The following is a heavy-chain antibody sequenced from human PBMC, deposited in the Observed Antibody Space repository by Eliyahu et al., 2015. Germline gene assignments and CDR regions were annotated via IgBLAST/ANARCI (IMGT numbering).Heavy chain of an antibody. V-gene: IGHV1-3*01. D-gene: IGHD5-24*01. J-gene: IGHJ6*03. CDR3: ARQVDGDYYYYYYMDV. CDR1: GXTFPSXA. Sequence: QVQLVQSGAEVKKPGASVKVSCXASGXTFPSXAMHWVGQGPGQRLEWMGWINAGNGNTKYSQKFQGRVTITRDTSASTAYMELSSLRSEDTAVYYCARQVDGDYYYYYYMDVWGKGTTVTVSS. CDR2: INAGNGNT.